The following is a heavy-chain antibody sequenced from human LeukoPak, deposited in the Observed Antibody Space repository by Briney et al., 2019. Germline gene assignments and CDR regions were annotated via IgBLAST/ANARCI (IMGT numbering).Heavy chain of an antibody. D-gene: IGHD3-22*01. CDR2: IRGSGGST. CDR1: GFTFRNYA. Sequence: GGSLRLSCAASGFTFRNYAMSWVRPAPGKGVEWVSAIRGSGGSTYYADSVKGRFTISRDNSKNTLYLQMNSLRAEDTAVYYCVKELDSSGYFDFWGQGTLVTVSS. J-gene: IGHJ4*02. V-gene: IGHV3-23*01. CDR3: VKELDSSGYFDF.